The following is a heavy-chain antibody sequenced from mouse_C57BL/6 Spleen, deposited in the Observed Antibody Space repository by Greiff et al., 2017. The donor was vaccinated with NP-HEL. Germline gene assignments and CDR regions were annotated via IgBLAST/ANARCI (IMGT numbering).Heavy chain of an antibody. V-gene: IGHV1-76*01. Sequence: QVQLKESGAELVRPGASVKLSCKASGYTFTDYYINWVKQRPGQGLEWIARIYPGSGNTYYNEKFKGKATLTAEKSSSTAYMQLSSLTSEDSAVYFCARRGDDYDDWYFDVWGTGTTVTVSS. D-gene: IGHD2-4*01. CDR3: ARRGDDYDDWYFDV. CDR1: GYTFTDYY. J-gene: IGHJ1*03. CDR2: IYPGSGNT.